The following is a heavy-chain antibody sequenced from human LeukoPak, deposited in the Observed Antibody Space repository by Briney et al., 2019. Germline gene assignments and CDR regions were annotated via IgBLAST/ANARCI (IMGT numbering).Heavy chain of an antibody. V-gene: IGHV3-33*01. Sequence: GRSLRLSCAASGFTFSSYGMFWVRQAPGKGLEWVAIIWYDGSKKYYADSVKGRFTISRDDSKNTLYLQMSSLRVEDTAVYYCARDVGHYASGTSYFDYWGRGTQVTVSS. CDR3: ARDVGHYASGTSYFDY. CDR2: IWYDGSKK. J-gene: IGHJ4*02. D-gene: IGHD3-10*01. CDR1: GFTFSSYG.